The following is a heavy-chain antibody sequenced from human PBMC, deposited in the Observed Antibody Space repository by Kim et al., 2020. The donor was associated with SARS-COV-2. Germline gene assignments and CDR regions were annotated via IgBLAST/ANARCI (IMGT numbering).Heavy chain of an antibody. V-gene: IGHV3-11*06. CDR3: ARDQAGYGDYYYYYGMDV. Sequence: KGRITISRDNAKNSLYLQMNSLRAEDTAAYYCARDQAGYGDYYYYYGMDVWGQGTTVTVSS. J-gene: IGHJ6*02. D-gene: IGHD5-18*01.